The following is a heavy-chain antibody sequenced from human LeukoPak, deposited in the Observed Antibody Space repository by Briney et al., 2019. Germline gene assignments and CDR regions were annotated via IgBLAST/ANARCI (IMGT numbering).Heavy chain of an antibody. V-gene: IGHV4-59*01. CDR1: GVSITSYY. Sequence: PSETLSLTCTVPGVSITSYYWSWIRQPPGKGLGGIGNIYYTRSTNYNASLKSRVTISIDTSKNHFSLKLSSVTAADTAVYYCAREGVVNDGTFDYWGQGNLVTVSS. D-gene: IGHD1-1*01. J-gene: IGHJ4*02. CDR3: AREGVVNDGTFDY. CDR2: IYYTRST.